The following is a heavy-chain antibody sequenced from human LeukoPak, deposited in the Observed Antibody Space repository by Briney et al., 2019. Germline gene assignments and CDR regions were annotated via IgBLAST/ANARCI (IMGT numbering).Heavy chain of an antibody. J-gene: IGHJ4*02. CDR3: AKDDGSSWHSYFDS. D-gene: IGHD2-15*01. CDR1: GFSFNVYA. Sequence: GGSLRLSCAASGFSFNVYAMNWVRQAPGKGLEWISTISASGVSTFYADSVRGRFTISRDNSRNTLYLQMNSLSAEDTALYYCAKDDGSSWHSYFDSWGQGTLVAVSS. CDR2: ISASGVST. V-gene: IGHV3-23*01.